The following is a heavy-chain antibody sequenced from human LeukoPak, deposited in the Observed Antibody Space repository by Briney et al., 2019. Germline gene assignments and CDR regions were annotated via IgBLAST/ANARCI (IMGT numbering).Heavy chain of an antibody. Sequence: PGGSLRLSCAASGFTFSPYWMHWVRQAPGKGLEWVAVIWFDGSNKYYADSVKGRFTISRDNSKNTLYLQMNSLRAEDTAVYYCARDRDWGCSYCSYWGQGTLVTVSS. D-gene: IGHD7-27*01. V-gene: IGHV3-33*08. CDR2: IWFDGSNK. CDR1: GFTFSPYW. J-gene: IGHJ4*02. CDR3: ARDRDWGCSYCSY.